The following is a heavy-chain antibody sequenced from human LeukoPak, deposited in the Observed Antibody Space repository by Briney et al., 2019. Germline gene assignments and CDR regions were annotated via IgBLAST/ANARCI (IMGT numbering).Heavy chain of an antibody. Sequence: GGSLRLSCAASGFIFSNYDMNWVRQAPGKGLEWISCIRGSGAAVYYADSVKGRFTISRDNAKNTLYLQMNSLSAEDTAVYYCARGYSSSYRIDYWGQGTLVTVSS. D-gene: IGHD6-6*01. V-gene: IGHV3-48*03. CDR1: GFIFSNYD. CDR3: ARGYSSSYRIDY. CDR2: IRGSGAAV. J-gene: IGHJ4*02.